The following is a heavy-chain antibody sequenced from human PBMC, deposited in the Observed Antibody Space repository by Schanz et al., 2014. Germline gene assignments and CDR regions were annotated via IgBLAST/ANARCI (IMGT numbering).Heavy chain of an antibody. V-gene: IGHV3-48*01. CDR3: ARVHHYDPSGWGYFDY. CDR1: GFTFSSYG. D-gene: IGHD3-22*01. J-gene: IGHJ4*02. CDR2: IDGKSTTV. Sequence: VQLVESGGGVVQFGRSLRLSCVASGFTFSSYGMHWVRQAPGKGLEWLSYIDGKSTTVYYADSVKGRFTVSRDNARNSLYLHMNTLGAEDTAVYYCARVHHYDPSGWGYFDYWGQGALVTVSS.